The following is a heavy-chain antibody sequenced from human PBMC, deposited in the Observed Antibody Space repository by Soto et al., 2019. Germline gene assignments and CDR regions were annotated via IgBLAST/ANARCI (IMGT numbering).Heavy chain of an antibody. D-gene: IGHD1-26*01. CDR3: AREYPVHSAYFNY. CDR1: GGSISSSSYY. Sequence: SETLSLTCTVSGGSISSSSYYWGWIRQPPGKGLEWIGYMYYSGNANYNPSLRSRITISVDTSKNQFSLNLNSVTAADTAVYYCAREYPVHSAYFNYWGQEILVTVSS. J-gene: IGHJ4*02. V-gene: IGHV4-61*01. CDR2: MYYSGNA.